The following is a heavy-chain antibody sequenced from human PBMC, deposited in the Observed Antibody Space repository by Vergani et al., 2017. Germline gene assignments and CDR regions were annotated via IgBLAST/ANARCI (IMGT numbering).Heavy chain of an antibody. Sequence: QVQLVQSGAEVKKPGSSVKVSCKASGGTFSSYAISWVRQAPGQGLEWMGRIIPIFGTANYAQKVQGRVTITADESTSTAYMELSSLRSEDTAVYYCARGGKYSYGTHAFDYWGQGTLVTVSS. V-gene: IGHV1-69*13. J-gene: IGHJ4*02. CDR1: GGTFSSYA. CDR2: IIPIFGTA. D-gene: IGHD5-18*01. CDR3: ARGGKYSYGTHAFDY.